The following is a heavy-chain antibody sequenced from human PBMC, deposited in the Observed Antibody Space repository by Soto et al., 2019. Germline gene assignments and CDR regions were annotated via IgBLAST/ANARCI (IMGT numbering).Heavy chain of an antibody. J-gene: IGHJ4*02. CDR3: AVEQGRTMWDFDY. Sequence: ASVKVSCKASGYTFTGYYMHWVRQAPGQGLEWMGWINPNSGRTNYAQKFQGRVTMTRDTSISTAYMELSRLRSDDTAVYYCAVEQGRTMWDFDYWGQGTLVTVSS. V-gene: IGHV1-2*02. CDR2: INPNSGRT. CDR1: GYTFTGYY. D-gene: IGHD3-10*02.